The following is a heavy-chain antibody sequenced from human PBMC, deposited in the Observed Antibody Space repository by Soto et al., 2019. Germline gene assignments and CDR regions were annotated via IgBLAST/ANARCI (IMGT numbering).Heavy chain of an antibody. CDR2: INPSGGST. CDR1: GYTFTSYY. CDR3: AREDPSCGSHDY. J-gene: IGHJ4*02. Sequence: GASVKVSCKASGYTFTSYYMHWVRQAPGQGLEWMGIINPSGGSTSYAQKFQARVTMTRDTSTSTVYMELSSLRSEDTAVYYCAREDPSCGSHDYWGQGTLVTVSS. V-gene: IGHV1-46*01. D-gene: IGHD2-15*01.